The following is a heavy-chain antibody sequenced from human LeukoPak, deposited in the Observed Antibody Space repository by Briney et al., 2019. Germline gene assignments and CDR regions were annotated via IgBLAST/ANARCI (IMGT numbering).Heavy chain of an antibody. CDR3: ARERYPHGAFDI. D-gene: IGHD2-15*01. J-gene: IGHJ3*02. V-gene: IGHV3-11*04. CDR1: GFPFSDYY. CDR2: ISSSGSTI. Sequence: GGPLRLPCAPSGFPFSDYYVSWIRQAPGKGLEWVSYISSSGSTIYYADSVKGRFTISRDNAKNSLYLQMNSLRAEDTAVYNCARERYPHGAFDIWGQGTMVTVSS.